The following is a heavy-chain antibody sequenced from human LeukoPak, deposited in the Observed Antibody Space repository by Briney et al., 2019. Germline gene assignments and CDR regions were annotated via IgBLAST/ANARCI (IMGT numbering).Heavy chain of an antibody. V-gene: IGHV3-30*18. J-gene: IGHJ1*01. CDR3: AKGHYDSSGYAHAAEYFQH. Sequence: GRSLRLSCAASGFTFSSYGMHWVRQAPGKGLEWVAVISYDGSNKYYADSVKGRFTISRDNSKNTLYLQMNSLRAEDTAVYYCAKGHYDSSGYAHAAEYFQHWGQGTLVTVSS. CDR2: ISYDGSNK. CDR1: GFTFSSYG. D-gene: IGHD3-22*01.